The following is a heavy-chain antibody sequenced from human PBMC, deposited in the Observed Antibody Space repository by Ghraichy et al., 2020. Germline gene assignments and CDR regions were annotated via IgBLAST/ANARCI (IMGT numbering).Heavy chain of an antibody. CDR1: GGSISSYY. J-gene: IGHJ4*02. CDR2: IYYSGST. Sequence: SQTLSLTCTVSGGSISSYYWSWIRQPPGKGLEWIGYIYYSGSTNYNPSLKSRVTISVDTSKNQFSLKLSSVTAADTAVYYCASLYCSGGSCYSDYWGQGTLVTVSS. CDR3: ASLYCSGGSCYSDY. D-gene: IGHD2-15*01. V-gene: IGHV4-59*01.